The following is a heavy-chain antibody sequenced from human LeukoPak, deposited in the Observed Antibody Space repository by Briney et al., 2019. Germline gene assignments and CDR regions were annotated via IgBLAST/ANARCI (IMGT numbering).Heavy chain of an antibody. Sequence: PSGTLSLTCAVSGGSISSSNWWSWVRQPPGKGLEWIGEIYHSGSTNYNPSLKSRVTISVDKSKNQFSLKLSSVTAADTAVYYCARVSGREYYYDSSGLPDYWGQGTLVTVSS. CDR3: ARVSGREYYYDSSGLPDY. CDR2: IYHSGST. D-gene: IGHD3-22*01. J-gene: IGHJ4*02. V-gene: IGHV4-4*02. CDR1: GGSISSSNW.